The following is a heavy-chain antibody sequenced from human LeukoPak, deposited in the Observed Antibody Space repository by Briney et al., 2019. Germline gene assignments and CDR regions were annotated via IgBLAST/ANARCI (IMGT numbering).Heavy chain of an antibody. CDR3: AKTHQGGLTKWPLCFIDY. CDR1: GFTFSSYG. CDR2: ISYDGSNK. J-gene: IGHJ4*02. Sequence: GGSLRLPCAASGFTFSSYGMHWVRQAPGKGLEWVAVISYDGSNKYYADSVKGRFTISRDNSKNTLYLQMNSLRAEDTAVYYCAKTHQGGLTKWPLCFIDYWGQGTLVTVSS. D-gene: IGHD2-15*01. V-gene: IGHV3-30*18.